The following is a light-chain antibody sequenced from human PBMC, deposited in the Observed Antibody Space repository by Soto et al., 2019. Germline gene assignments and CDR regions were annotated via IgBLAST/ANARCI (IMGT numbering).Light chain of an antibody. V-gene: IGLV2-23*02. CDR2: EFT. CDR1: ISDIGSYDL. CDR3: CSFADFTYV. J-gene: IGLJ1*01. Sequence: QCLLTQPASVSWSPGHSITISFTGTISDIGSYDLFSWYQQHPVTAPKLIIYEFTKRTSGVSTRFSGSKSGNTDYLKISGLQAVDEADYYCCSFADFTYVFGTGTKVTDL.